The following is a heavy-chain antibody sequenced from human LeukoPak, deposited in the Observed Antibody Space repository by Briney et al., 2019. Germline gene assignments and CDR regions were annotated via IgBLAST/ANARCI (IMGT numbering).Heavy chain of an antibody. CDR3: ARDLSGTYYYDSSGYPR. Sequence: SETLSLTCAVSGGSISSSNWWSWVRQPPGKGLEWIGEIYHSGRTNYTPSLKSRVTISVDKSKKQFSLKLSSVTAADTAVYYCARDLSGTYYYDSSGYPRWSQGTLVTVSS. V-gene: IGHV4-4*02. CDR1: GGSISSSNW. CDR2: IYHSGRT. D-gene: IGHD3-22*01. J-gene: IGHJ4*02.